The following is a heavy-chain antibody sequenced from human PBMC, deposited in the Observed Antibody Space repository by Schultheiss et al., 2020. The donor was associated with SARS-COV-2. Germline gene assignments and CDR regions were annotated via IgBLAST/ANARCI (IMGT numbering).Heavy chain of an antibody. CDR2: SWYDGSEK. D-gene: IGHD3-3*01. Sequence: GGSLRLSCAASGFTFSSYSMNWVRQAPGKGLEWVAVSWYDGSEKYYADSVKGRFTISRDISKSALYLQMNSLRAEDTAVYYCAKAISDFWSGYSYWGQGTLVTVSS. V-gene: IGHV3-33*06. CDR1: GFTFSSYS. CDR3: AKAISDFWSGYSY. J-gene: IGHJ4*02.